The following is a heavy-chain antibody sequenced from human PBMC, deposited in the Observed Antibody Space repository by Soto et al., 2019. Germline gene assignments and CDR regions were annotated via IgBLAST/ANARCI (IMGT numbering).Heavy chain of an antibody. CDR3: ASMAEMGTVTKGYYYYMDV. V-gene: IGHV1-69*02. CDR1: GDTFSNHT. J-gene: IGHJ6*03. Sequence: QVQLVQSGAEVKKPGSSVKVSCKASGDTFSNHTISWVRQAPGQGLEWMGRIIPILGVANYAQKFQGRVTITADKSTSTAYMELSSLRSADTVVYYCASMAEMGTVTKGYYYYMDVWGKGTTVTVSS. D-gene: IGHD4-17*01. CDR2: IIPILGVA.